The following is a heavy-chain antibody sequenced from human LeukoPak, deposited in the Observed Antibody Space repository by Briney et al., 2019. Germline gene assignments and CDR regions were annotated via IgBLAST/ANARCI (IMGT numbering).Heavy chain of an antibody. CDR2: ISSSSIYI. D-gene: IGHD2-21*01. Sequence: GGSLRLSCAASGFTFSNYRMNWVRQAPGKGLEWVSSISSSSIYIYYADSLKGRFTISRDNAKNSLFLQMNSLRAEDTAMYYCARDWMLFHRPDYWGQGTLVTVSS. V-gene: IGHV3-21*01. CDR1: GFTFSNYR. J-gene: IGHJ4*02. CDR3: ARDWMLFHRPDY.